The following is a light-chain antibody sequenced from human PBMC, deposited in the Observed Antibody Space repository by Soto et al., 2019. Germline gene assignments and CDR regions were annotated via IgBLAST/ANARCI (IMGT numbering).Light chain of an antibody. J-gene: IGLJ1*01. V-gene: IGLV2-14*01. CDR1: SSDVGGYNY. CDR3: SSYTSSSLFV. Sequence: QSALTQPASVSGSPGQSITISCTGTSSDVGGYNYVSWYQQHPGKAPKLMIFDVSNRPSGVSNRFSGPKFGNTASLAISGLQAEDEADYYCSSYTSSSLFVFGTGTKLTVL. CDR2: DVS.